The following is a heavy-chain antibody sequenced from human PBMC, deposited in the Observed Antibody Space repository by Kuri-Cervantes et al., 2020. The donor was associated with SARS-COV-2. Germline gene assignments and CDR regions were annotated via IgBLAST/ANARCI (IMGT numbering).Heavy chain of an antibody. D-gene: IGHD6-13*01. J-gene: IGHJ4*02. CDR2: ISSSSSYI. V-gene: IGHV3-21*01. Sequence: GESLKISCAASGLTFSSYSMNWVRQAPGKGLEWVSSISSSSSYIYYADSVKGRFTISRDNAKNSLYLQMNSLRAEDTAVYYCARLYSSTPSTSDYWGQGTLVTVSS. CDR3: ARLYSSTPSTSDY. CDR1: GLTFSSYS.